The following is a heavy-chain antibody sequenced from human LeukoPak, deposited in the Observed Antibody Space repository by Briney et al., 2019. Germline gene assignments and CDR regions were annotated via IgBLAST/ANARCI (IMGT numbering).Heavy chain of an antibody. Sequence: GGSLRLSCAASGFTHSNYWMHLVRQTPGKGLVWVSRINSDGNDSLYADAVKGRFTISRDNAKNTLYLQMHSLRAEDSAVYYCVRGVAHWGQGTLVTVSP. V-gene: IGHV3-74*01. CDR3: VRGVAH. J-gene: IGHJ4*02. CDR2: INSDGNDS. CDR1: GFTHSNYW.